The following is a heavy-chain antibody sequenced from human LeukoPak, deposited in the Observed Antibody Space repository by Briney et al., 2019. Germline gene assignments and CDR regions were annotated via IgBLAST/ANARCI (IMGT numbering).Heavy chain of an antibody. CDR1: GASVSGSAYY. J-gene: IGHJ4*02. Sequence: KPSETLSLTCTVFGASVSGSAYYWGWIRQPPGKGLEWIGNIYYSGSTYYNESLESRVTISIDTSKNQFSLKLNSVTAADTAMYYCAKSGGYGLIDYWGQGTLVTVSS. CDR2: IYYSGST. CDR3: AKSGGYGLIDY. V-gene: IGHV4-39*01. D-gene: IGHD1-26*01.